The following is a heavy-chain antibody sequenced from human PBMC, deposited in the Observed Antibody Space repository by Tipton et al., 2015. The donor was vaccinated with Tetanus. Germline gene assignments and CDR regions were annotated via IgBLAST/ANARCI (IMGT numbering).Heavy chain of an antibody. CDR3: ARHSSGYFTFFDY. D-gene: IGHD3-22*01. V-gene: IGHV4-39*01. CDR2: IYFSGDT. Sequence: TLSLTCTVSGVSIADNTNYWGWIRQSPGKGLEWIVSIYFSGDTYSNPSLKSRVTISVDTSGNQFSLRLSSVTAADTAVYYCARHSSGYFTFFDYWGQGAPVTASS. J-gene: IGHJ4*02. CDR1: GVSIADNTNY.